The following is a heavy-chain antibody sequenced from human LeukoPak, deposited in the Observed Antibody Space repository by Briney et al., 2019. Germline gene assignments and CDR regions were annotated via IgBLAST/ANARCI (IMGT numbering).Heavy chain of an antibody. CDR3: ARRDSSSSLDY. CDR1: GYTFTTYA. J-gene: IGHJ4*02. V-gene: IGHV1-3*04. Sequence: ASVKVSCKASGYTFTTYAIHWVRQAPGQRLEWMGWINTGNGNTKYSQKFQGRVTITRDTSASTAYMELSSLRSEDTAVYYCARRDSSSSLDYWGQGTLVTVSS. CDR2: INTGNGNT. D-gene: IGHD6-6*01.